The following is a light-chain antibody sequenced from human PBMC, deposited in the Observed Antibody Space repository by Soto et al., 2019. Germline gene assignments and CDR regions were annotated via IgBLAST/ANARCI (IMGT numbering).Light chain of an antibody. CDR3: QQVNDYPIT. J-gene: IGKJ5*01. CDR1: QGISNY. Sequence: DIQLTQSPSFLSASVGDRVTISCRASQGISNYLGWYQQKPGKAPKLVINSASTLQSGVPSRFSGSGSRTEFTLTISSQQPEDFATYYCQQVNDYPITFGQGTRLEIK. CDR2: SAS. V-gene: IGKV1-9*01.